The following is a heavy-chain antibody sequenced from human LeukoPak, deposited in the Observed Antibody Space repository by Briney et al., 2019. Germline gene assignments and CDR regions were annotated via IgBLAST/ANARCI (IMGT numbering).Heavy chain of an antibody. J-gene: IGHJ3*02. CDR2: ISGSGGST. CDR1: GFTFSSYA. D-gene: IGHD4-17*01. Sequence: GGSLRLSCAASGFTFSSYAMSWVRQAPGKGLEWVSAISGSGGSTYYADSVKGRFTISRDNSKNTLYLQMNSLRAEDTAVYYCAKWGPYGDYSKRDAFDIWDQGTMVTVSS. V-gene: IGHV3-23*01. CDR3: AKWGPYGDYSKRDAFDI.